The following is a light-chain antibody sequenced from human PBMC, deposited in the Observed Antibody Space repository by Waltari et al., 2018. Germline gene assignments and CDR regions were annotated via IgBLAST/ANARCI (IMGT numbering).Light chain of an antibody. CDR3: CAYAGRSTPVV. CDR1: GRDVGNYNL. J-gene: IGLJ2*01. Sequence: QSALTQPASVSASPGQSITISCTGTGRDVGNYNLVSWYQHHPGKAPKLLLDESSKPPSGVSSRFAASKSANTASLTSSGLQADDEADYYCCAYAGRSTPVVLGGGTKVTVL. CDR2: ESS. V-gene: IGLV2-23*01.